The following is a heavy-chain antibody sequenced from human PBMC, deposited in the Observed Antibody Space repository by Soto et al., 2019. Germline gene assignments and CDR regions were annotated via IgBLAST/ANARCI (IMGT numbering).Heavy chain of an antibody. CDR3: ARDRPDNWNPAVAFDI. CDR1: GFTFSSYS. Sequence: EVQLVESGGGLVKPGGSLRLSCAASGFTFSSYSMNWVRQAPGKGLEWVSSISSSSSYIYYADSVKGRFTISRDNAKNSLYLQMNNLRAEDTAVYYCARDRPDNWNPAVAFDIWGQGTMVTVSS. D-gene: IGHD1-20*01. J-gene: IGHJ3*02. CDR2: ISSSSSYI. V-gene: IGHV3-21*01.